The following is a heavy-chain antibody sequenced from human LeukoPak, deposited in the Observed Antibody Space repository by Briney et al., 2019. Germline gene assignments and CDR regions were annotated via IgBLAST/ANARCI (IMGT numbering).Heavy chain of an antibody. V-gene: IGHV4-59*01. CDR2: IHYSGRS. CDR3: ARDRFGELDY. CDR1: GASISSYY. J-gene: IGHJ4*02. Sequence: SETLSLTCTVSGASISSYYWSWIRQSPGKGLEWIGSIHYSGRSNDNPSLKSRVTMSLDTPKNQFSLKLNSVSVADTAVYYCARDRFGELDYWGQGARVTVSS. D-gene: IGHD3-10*01.